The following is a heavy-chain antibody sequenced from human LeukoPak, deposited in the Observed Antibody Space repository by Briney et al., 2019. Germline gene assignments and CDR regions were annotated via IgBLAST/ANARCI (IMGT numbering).Heavy chain of an antibody. Sequence: GGSLRLSCAASGFTFSSYAMHWVRQAPGKGLEWVAVISYDGGNKYYADSVKGRFTISRDNSKNTLYLQMNSLRAEDTAVYYCARVSYCTNGVCYPDYYYGMDVWGQGTTVTVSS. D-gene: IGHD2-8*01. CDR1: GFTFSSYA. J-gene: IGHJ6*02. CDR3: ARVSYCTNGVCYPDYYYGMDV. CDR2: ISYDGGNK. V-gene: IGHV3-30-3*01.